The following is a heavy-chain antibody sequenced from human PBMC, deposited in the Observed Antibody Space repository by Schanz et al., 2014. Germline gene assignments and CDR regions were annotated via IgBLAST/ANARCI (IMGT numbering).Heavy chain of an antibody. CDR1: GFTFSIYA. CDR3: ARGGPAYYFDD. Sequence: EVQLVESGGGLIQPGGSLRLSCAASGFTFSIYAMHWVRQAPGKGLEYVSAISHDGYSTYYADSVKGRFTISRDNSKNTLYLQMSSLTTEDTAVYFCARGGPAYYFDDWGQGTLVIVSS. V-gene: IGHV3-64D*06. CDR2: ISHDGYST. J-gene: IGHJ4*02.